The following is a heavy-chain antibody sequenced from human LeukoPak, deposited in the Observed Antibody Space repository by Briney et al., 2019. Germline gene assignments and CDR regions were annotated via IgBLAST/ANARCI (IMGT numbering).Heavy chain of an antibody. Sequence: PSETLSLTCTVSGGSISSYYWSWIRQPPGKRLEWIGYIYYSGSTNYNPSLKSRVTISVDTSKNQFSLKLSSVTAADTAVYYCARVGQYQLPDAFDIWGQGTMVTVSS. D-gene: IGHD2-2*01. J-gene: IGHJ3*02. CDR3: ARVGQYQLPDAFDI. CDR1: GGSISSYY. CDR2: IYYSGST. V-gene: IGHV4-59*01.